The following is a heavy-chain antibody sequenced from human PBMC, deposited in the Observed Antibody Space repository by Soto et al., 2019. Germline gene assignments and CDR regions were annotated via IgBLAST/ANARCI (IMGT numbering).Heavy chain of an antibody. CDR1: GFTFTSSA. CDR3: AADPGIAVAYY. D-gene: IGHD6-19*01. J-gene: IGHJ4*02. V-gene: IGHV1-58*01. CDR2: IVVGSGNT. Sequence: AVKVSCKASGFTFTSSAVQWVRQARGQRLEWIGWIVVGSGNTNYAQKLQERVTITRDMSTSTAYMELSSLRSEDTAVYYCAADPGIAVAYYWGQGTLVTSPQ.